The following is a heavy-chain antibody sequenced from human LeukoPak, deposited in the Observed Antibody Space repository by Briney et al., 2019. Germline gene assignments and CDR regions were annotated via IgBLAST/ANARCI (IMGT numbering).Heavy chain of an antibody. V-gene: IGHV4-61*01. Sequence: SETLSLTCTVSGGSISSSSYYWGWIRQPPGKGLEWIGYIYYSGSTNYNPSLKSRVTISVDTSKNQFSLKLSSVTAADTAVYYCARDVAAAAKPNYYYYGMDVWGQGTTVTVSS. CDR2: IYYSGST. J-gene: IGHJ6*02. D-gene: IGHD6-13*01. CDR1: GGSISSSSYY. CDR3: ARDVAAAAKPNYYYYGMDV.